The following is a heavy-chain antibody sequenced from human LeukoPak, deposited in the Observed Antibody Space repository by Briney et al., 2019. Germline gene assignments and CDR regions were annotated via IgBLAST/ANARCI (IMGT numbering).Heavy chain of an antibody. Sequence: TGGSLRLSCAASGFTFSSYAMHWVRQAPGKGLEWVAVISYDGSNKYYADSVKGRFTISRDNSKNTLYLQMNSLRAEDTAVYYCAREVKGIFGVVFPTWAFDIWGQGTMVTVSS. V-gene: IGHV3-30-3*01. CDR3: AREVKGIFGVVFPTWAFDI. CDR1: GFTFSSYA. J-gene: IGHJ3*02. D-gene: IGHD3-3*01. CDR2: ISYDGSNK.